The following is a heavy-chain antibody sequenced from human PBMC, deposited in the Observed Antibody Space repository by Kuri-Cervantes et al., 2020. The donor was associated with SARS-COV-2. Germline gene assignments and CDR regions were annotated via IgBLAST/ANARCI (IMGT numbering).Heavy chain of an antibody. Sequence: GGSLRLSCAASGFTFSSYAMHWVRQAPGKGLEWVAVISYDGSNKYYADSVKGRFTISRDNAKNSLYLQMNSLRAEDTAVYYCARDSVAEHYYYGMDVWGQGTMVTVSS. V-gene: IGHV3-30-3*01. D-gene: IGHD1-14*01. J-gene: IGHJ6*02. CDR2: ISYDGSNK. CDR1: GFTFSSYA. CDR3: ARDSVAEHYYYGMDV.